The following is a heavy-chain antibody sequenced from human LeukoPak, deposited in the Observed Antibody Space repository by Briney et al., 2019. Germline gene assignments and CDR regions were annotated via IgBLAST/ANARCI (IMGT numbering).Heavy chain of an antibody. D-gene: IGHD4-17*01. CDR2: INPNSGGT. J-gene: IGHJ6*02. CDR3: AGDAHEDYGDTYYYYYGMDV. CDR1: GYTFTGYY. V-gene: IGHV1-2*04. Sequence: ASVKVSCKASGYTFTGYYMHWVRQAPGQGLEWMGWINPNSGGTNYAQKFQGWVTMTRDTSISTAYMELSRLRSDDTAVYYCAGDAHEDYGDTYYYYYGMDVWGQGTTVTVSS.